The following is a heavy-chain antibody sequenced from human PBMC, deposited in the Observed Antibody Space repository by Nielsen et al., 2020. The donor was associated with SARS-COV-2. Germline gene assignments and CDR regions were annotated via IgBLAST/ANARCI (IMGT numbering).Heavy chain of an antibody. CDR2: ISSSSSYI. CDR3: ARALTLMNNWNYA. CDR1: GFTFSSYS. J-gene: IGHJ4*02. Sequence: GGSLRLSCAASGFTFSSYSMNWVRQAPGKGLEWVSSISSSSSYIYYADSVKGRFTISRDNAKNSLYLQMNSLRAEDTAVYYCARALTLMNNWNYAGGQGTLVTVSS. D-gene: IGHD1-7*01. V-gene: IGHV3-21*01.